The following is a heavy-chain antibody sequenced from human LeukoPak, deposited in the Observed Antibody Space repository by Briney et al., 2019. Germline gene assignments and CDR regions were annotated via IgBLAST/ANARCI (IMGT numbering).Heavy chain of an antibody. D-gene: IGHD6-13*01. V-gene: IGHV3-11*04. CDR3: AMTSWYSSWNDAFDI. Sequence: GGSLRLSCAASGSTFSDYYMSWLRQAPGKGLEWVSYISSSGSTIYYADSVKGRFTISRDNAKNSLYLQMNSLRAEDTAVYYCAMTSWYSSWNDAFDIWGQGTMVTVSS. CDR2: ISSSGSTI. J-gene: IGHJ3*02. CDR1: GSTFSDYY.